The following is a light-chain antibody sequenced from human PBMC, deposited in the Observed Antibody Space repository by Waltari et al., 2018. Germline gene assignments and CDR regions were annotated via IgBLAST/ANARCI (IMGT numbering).Light chain of an antibody. V-gene: IGKV1-27*01. Sequence: DIQMTQSPFSMSASVADRVNISCRASQGIRNYLAWYKQKPGKITKHLIYAASTLQSGVPSRFSGSGSGTEFTLTISSLQPEDVATYYCQKYNSAPRTFGQGTKVEIK. CDR1: QGIRNY. CDR2: AAS. J-gene: IGKJ1*01. CDR3: QKYNSAPRT.